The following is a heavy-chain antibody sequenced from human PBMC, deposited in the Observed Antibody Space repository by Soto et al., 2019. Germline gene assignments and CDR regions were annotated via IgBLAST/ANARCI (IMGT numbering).Heavy chain of an antibody. CDR3: TTASGWFGEFDY. V-gene: IGHV3-23*01. Sequence: EVQLLESGGGLVQPGGSLRLSCAASGFTFSSYAMSWVRQAPGKGLEWVSAISGSGGSTYYADSVKGRFTISRDNSKNTLYLQMNSPRAEDTAVYYCTTASGWFGEFDYWGQGTLVTVSA. J-gene: IGHJ4*02. CDR1: GFTFSSYA. CDR2: ISGSGGST. D-gene: IGHD3-10*01.